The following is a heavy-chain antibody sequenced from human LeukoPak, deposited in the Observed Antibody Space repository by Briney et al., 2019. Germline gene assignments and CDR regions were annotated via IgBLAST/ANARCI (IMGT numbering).Heavy chain of an antibody. J-gene: IGHJ4*02. Sequence: ASVKVSCKTSGYTFTTYGISWVRQAPGQGLEWMGWISTYSGNTNYAQKLQGRVTMTTDTSTSTAYMELRSLRSDDTAVYYCAMIPYCTTATCYYFDYWGQGTLVTVSS. CDR1: GYTFTTYG. CDR2: ISTYSGNT. CDR3: AMIPYCTTATCYYFDY. V-gene: IGHV1-18*01. D-gene: IGHD2-2*01.